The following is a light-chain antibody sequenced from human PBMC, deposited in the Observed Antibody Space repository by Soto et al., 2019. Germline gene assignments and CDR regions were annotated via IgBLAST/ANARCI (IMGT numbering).Light chain of an antibody. Sequence: TVLTQSPGSLSLSPGERGTLSCMASQSVSGSYLAWYQQKPGQAPRLLIYGASSRATGTPDRFSGSGSGTDFTLTISRLEPEDFAVYYCQQYGSSPRTFGQGTKVDI. J-gene: IGKJ1*01. CDR1: QSVSGSY. CDR2: GAS. V-gene: IGKV3-20*01. CDR3: QQYGSSPRT.